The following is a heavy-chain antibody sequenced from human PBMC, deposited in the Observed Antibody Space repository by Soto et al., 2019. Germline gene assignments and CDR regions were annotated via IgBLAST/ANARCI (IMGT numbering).Heavy chain of an antibody. CDR2: IDPSDSYT. CDR1: GYSFTSYW. J-gene: IGHJ6*02. D-gene: IGHD3-10*01. Sequence: GESLKISCKGSGYSFTSYWISWVRQMPGKGLEWMGRIDPSDSYTNYSPSFQGHVTISADKSISTAYLQWSSLKASDTAMYYCARDDYVVRGVIINENYYYYGMDVWGQGTTVTVS. V-gene: IGHV5-10-1*01. CDR3: ARDDYVVRGVIINENYYYYGMDV.